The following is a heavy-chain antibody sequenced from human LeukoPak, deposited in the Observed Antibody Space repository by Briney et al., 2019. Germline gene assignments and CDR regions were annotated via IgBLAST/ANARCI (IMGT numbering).Heavy chain of an antibody. D-gene: IGHD5-24*01. CDR3: GTGWAIDF. CDR1: GFTLSNHW. Sequence: GGSLGLSCAASGFTLSNHWMTWVRQAPGKGLECVAIIKQDGSEKYYVDSVKGRFTISRDNAKNSLYLQMNSLRAEDTAVYYCGTGWAIDFWGQGTLVTVSS. V-gene: IGHV3-7*01. J-gene: IGHJ4*02. CDR2: IKQDGSEK.